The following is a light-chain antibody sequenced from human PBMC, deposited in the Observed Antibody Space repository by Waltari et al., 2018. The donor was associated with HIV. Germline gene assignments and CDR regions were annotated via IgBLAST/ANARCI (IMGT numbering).Light chain of an antibody. CDR1: TGAVTSGHY. CDR3: LLSYSGTRV. V-gene: IGLV7-46*01. Sequence: QAVVTQEPSLTVSPGGTVTLTCGSSTGAVTSGHYPYWFHQKPGQAPRTLIYDTNTKHSWTPARFSGSLLGGKAALTLSGAQPEDEAEYYCLLSYSGTRVFGGGTKLTVL. J-gene: IGLJ3*02. CDR2: DTN.